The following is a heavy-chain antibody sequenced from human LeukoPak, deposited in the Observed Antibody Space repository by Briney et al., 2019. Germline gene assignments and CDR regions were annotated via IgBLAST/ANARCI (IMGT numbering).Heavy chain of an antibody. V-gene: IGHV4-31*03. CDR1: GGSISSGGYD. CDR3: ARYGGSDSYGSYYFAY. D-gene: IGHD5-18*01. CDR2: IYYSGST. J-gene: IGHJ4*02. Sequence: SQTLSLTCTVSGGSISSGGYDWRWIRQHPGKGLEWIGYIYYSGSTYYNPSLKSRVTISVDTSKNQFSLKLSSVTAADTAVYYCARYGGSDSYGSYYFAYWGQGTLVTVSS.